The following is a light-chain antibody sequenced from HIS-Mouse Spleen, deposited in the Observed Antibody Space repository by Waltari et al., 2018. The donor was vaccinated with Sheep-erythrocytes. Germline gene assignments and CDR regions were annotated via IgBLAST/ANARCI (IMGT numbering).Light chain of an antibody. V-gene: IGLV2-23*01. J-gene: IGLJ3*02. Sequence: QSAPTQPASVSGSPGQSITISCTGTSSGVGSYNLLSWYQQHPGKAPKFMIYESSKRPSGVSNRFSVSKSGNTASLTISGLQAEDAADYYCCSYVGSSTPWVFGGGTKLTVL. CDR3: CSYVGSSTPWV. CDR2: ESS. CDR1: SSGVGSYNL.